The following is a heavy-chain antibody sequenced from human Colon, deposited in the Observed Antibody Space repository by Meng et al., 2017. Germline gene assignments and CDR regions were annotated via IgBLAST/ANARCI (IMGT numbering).Heavy chain of an antibody. CDR2: TYYRSKYYN. CDR3: ARDWGDVRGGFDF. Sequence: QVQLQQSGPRLVKPSQPLSLTCAISGDSVSSNSAAWNWIRQSPSRGLEWLGRTYYRSKYYNDYALSVKSRITINPDTSKNQFSLQLNSVTPEDTAIYYCARDWGDVRGGFDFWGQGTLVTVSS. J-gene: IGHJ4*02. CDR1: GDSVSSNSAA. V-gene: IGHV6-1*01. D-gene: IGHD3-10*02.